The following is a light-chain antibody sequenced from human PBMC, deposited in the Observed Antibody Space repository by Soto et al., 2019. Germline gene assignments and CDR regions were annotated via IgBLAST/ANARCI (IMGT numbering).Light chain of an antibody. CDR3: SSYTGSSTLVV. J-gene: IGLJ2*01. V-gene: IGLV2-14*01. CDR2: DVI. Sequence: QSALTQPASVSGSPGQSITISCTGTSSDIGDYNYVSWYLQHPGKAPKLMIYDVINRPSGVSNRFSGSKSGNTAYLTISGLQAEDEADYYCSSYTGSSTLVVFGGGTKLTVL. CDR1: SSDIGDYNY.